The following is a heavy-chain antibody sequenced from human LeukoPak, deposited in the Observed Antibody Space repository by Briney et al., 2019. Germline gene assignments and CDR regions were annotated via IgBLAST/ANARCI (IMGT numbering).Heavy chain of an antibody. J-gene: IGHJ3*02. CDR2: INPSGGST. Sequence: ASVKVSCKASGYTFTSYYMHWVRQAPGQGLEWMGIINPSGGSTSYAQKFQGRVTMTRDTSTSTVYMELSSLRSEDTAVYYCARVVPTVTTPLGAFDIWGQGTMVTVSS. D-gene: IGHD4-17*01. CDR3: ARVVPTVTTPLGAFDI. CDR1: GYTFTSYY. V-gene: IGHV1-46*01.